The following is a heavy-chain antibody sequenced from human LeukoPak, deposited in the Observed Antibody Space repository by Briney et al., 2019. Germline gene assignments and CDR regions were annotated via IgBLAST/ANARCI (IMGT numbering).Heavy chain of an antibody. Sequence: ASVKVSCKASENTFTAYYIHWVRQAPGQGLEWMGWINPNSGVTNYAQKFQGRVTMTRDTSINTAYMELSRLRSDDTAVYYCASAFVGTTPFDYWGHGSLVTVSS. J-gene: IGHJ4*01. D-gene: IGHD1-26*01. V-gene: IGHV1-2*02. CDR2: INPNSGVT. CDR1: ENTFTAYY. CDR3: ASAFVGTTPFDY.